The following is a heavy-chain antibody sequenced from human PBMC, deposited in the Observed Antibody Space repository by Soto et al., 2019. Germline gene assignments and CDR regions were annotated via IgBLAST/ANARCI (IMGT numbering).Heavy chain of an antibody. V-gene: IGHV1-69*12. CDR3: ARFDKGCCSGGSCYSEDY. J-gene: IGHJ4*02. Sequence: QVQLVQSGAEVKKPGSSVKVSCKASGGTFSSYAISWVRQAPGQGLEWMGGIIPIFGTANYAQKFQGRVTITADESTSTAYMELSSLRSEDTAVYYCARFDKGCCSGGSCYSEDYWGQGTLVTVSS. D-gene: IGHD2-15*01. CDR1: GGTFSSYA. CDR2: IIPIFGTA.